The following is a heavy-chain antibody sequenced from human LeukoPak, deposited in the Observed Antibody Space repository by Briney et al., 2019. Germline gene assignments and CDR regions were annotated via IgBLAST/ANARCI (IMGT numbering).Heavy chain of an antibody. CDR3: ARGGQRWLDP. J-gene: IGHJ5*02. Sequence: GGSLRLSCATSGFTLSNYWMTWVRQAPGKGLEWVANVGGGGSAKYYVEFVKGRFTISRDNAKNSVDLQMNSLRGEDTAVYYCARGGQRWLDPWGQGTPVT. CDR1: GFTLSNYW. V-gene: IGHV3-7*04. CDR2: VGGGGSAK. D-gene: IGHD2-2*01.